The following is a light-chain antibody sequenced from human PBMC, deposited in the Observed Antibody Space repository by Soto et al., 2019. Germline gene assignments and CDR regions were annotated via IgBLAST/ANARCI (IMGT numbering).Light chain of an antibody. CDR1: SSDVGGYNY. J-gene: IGLJ1*01. CDR2: DVS. V-gene: IGLV2-14*01. Sequence: QSALTQPASVSGSPGQSLTISCTGTSSDVGGYNYVSWYQQHPGKAPKLMIYDVSNRPSGVSNRFSGSKSVNTASLTISGLQAEDEADYYCSSYTSSSLYVFGTGTKLTVL. CDR3: SSYTSSSLYV.